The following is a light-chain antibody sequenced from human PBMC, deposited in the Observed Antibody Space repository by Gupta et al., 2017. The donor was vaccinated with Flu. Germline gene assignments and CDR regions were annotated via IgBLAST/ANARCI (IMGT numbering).Light chain of an antibody. CDR3: SSYTSGSTFYV. V-gene: IGLV2-14*01. Sequence: QSALTQPASVSGSPGQSIPISCSGPSSDVGRSDSVSWYQQHPDKAPKLIIFDVTNRPSGVSSRFSGSKSGNTASLTISGLQAEDETDYYCSSYTSGSTFYVFGTGTKVTVL. CDR2: DVT. CDR1: SSDVGRSDS. J-gene: IGLJ1*01.